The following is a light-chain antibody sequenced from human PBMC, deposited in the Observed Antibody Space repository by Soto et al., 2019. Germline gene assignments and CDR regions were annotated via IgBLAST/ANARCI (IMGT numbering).Light chain of an antibody. CDR1: SSDVGGYNY. J-gene: IGLJ1*01. CDR3: SSYTSSSTLIYV. CDR2: EVS. V-gene: IGLV2-14*01. Sequence: ALTQPASVSGSPGQSITISCTGTSSDVGGYNYVSWYQQHPGKAPKLMIYEVSNRHSGVSNRFSGSKSGNTASLTISGLQAEDEVDYYCSSYTSSSTLIYVFGTGTKVTVL.